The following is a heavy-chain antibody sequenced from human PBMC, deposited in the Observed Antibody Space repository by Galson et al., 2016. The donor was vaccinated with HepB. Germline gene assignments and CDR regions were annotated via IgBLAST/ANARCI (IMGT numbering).Heavy chain of an antibody. D-gene: IGHD3-16*01. CDR2: INPSGGTT. Sequence: SVKVSCKASGYSFTSYYMHWVRQAPGQGLEWMGIINPSGGTTRYAQKFQGRVTMTSDTSTSTVYMEVSSMRSDDTAVDYRAIFTGRRYFELWGRGTLVTVSS. CDR1: GYSFTSYY. V-gene: IGHV1-46*01. J-gene: IGHJ2*01. CDR3: AIFTGRRYFEL.